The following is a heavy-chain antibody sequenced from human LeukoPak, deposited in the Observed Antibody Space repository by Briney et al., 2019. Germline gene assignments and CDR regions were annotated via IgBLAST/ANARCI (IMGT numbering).Heavy chain of an antibody. CDR1: GGSISSSSYY. CDR3: ARDPGDSYYDSSGALDY. V-gene: IGHV4-39*07. Sequence: SETLSLTCTVSGGSISSSSYYWGWIRQPPGKGLEWIGSIYYSGSTYYNPSPKSRVTISVDTSKNQFSLKLSSVTAADTAVYYCARDPGDSYYDSSGALDYWGQGTLVTVSS. CDR2: IYYSGST. J-gene: IGHJ4*02. D-gene: IGHD3-22*01.